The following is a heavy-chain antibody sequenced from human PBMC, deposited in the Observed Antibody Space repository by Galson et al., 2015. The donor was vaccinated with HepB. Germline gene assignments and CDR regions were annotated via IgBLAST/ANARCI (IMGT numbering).Heavy chain of an antibody. D-gene: IGHD2-15*01. V-gene: IGHV3-30*04. CDR2: ISYDGSNK. CDR1: GFTFSSYA. CDR3: ASNSYCSGGSCYSTYYYYGMDV. J-gene: IGHJ6*02. Sequence: SLRLSCAASGFTFSSYAMHWVRQAPGKGLEWVAVISYDGSNKYYADSVKGRFTISRDNSKNTLYLQMNSLRAEDTAVYYCASNSYCSGGSCYSTYYYYGMDVWGQGTTVTVSS.